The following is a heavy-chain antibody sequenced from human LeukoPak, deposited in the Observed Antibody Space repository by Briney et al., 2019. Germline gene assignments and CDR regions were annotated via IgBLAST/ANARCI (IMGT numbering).Heavy chain of an antibody. D-gene: IGHD5-12*01. V-gene: IGHV4-31*03. Sequence: SETLSLTCTVSGVSISSGGYYWRGIRQHPGKGLEWIGYIYYSGSTYYNPSLKSRFTISVDTSKNQFSLKLSSVTAADTAVYYCARVRGYPLNWGQGTLVTVSS. J-gene: IGHJ4*02. CDR3: ARVRGYPLN. CDR2: IYYSGST. CDR1: GVSISSGGYY.